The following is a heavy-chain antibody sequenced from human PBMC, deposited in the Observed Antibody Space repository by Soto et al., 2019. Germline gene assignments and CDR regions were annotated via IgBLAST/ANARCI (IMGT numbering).Heavy chain of an antibody. CDR3: ARDQGGTTLYYHGMDV. V-gene: IGHV3-30-3*01. CDR1: GFTFSSYA. J-gene: IGHJ6*02. Sequence: QVQLVESGGGVVQPGRSLRLSCAASGFTFSSYAMHWVRQAPGQGLEWVALISYDGSNKYYADSVKGRFTISRDNSNNTLYLQMNSLRPEDTAVYHCARDQGGTTLYYHGMDVWGQGTTVTVSS. D-gene: IGHD1-7*01. CDR2: ISYDGSNK.